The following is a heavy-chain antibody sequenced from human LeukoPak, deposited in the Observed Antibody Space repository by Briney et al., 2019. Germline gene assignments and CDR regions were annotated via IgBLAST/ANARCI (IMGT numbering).Heavy chain of an antibody. CDR1: GFTVSTKY. CDR2: IYSDGST. V-gene: IGHV3-66*02. Sequence: GGSLRLSCAASGFTVSTKYMSWVRQAPGKGLEWVSLIYSDGSTYYADSVKGRITISRDNSKNTLYLQLNSLRAEDTAVYYCASYYLEWLFGWAFDIWGQGTMVTVFS. CDR3: ASYYLEWLFGWAFDI. D-gene: IGHD3-3*01. J-gene: IGHJ3*02.